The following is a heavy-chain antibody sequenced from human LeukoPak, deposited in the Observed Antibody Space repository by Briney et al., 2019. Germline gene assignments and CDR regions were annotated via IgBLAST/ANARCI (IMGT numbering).Heavy chain of an antibody. CDR1: GYSISSGYY. V-gene: IGHV4-38-2*01. CDR2: IYHSGSA. CDR3: ARHENALDYGDPGAFDY. D-gene: IGHD4-17*01. Sequence: SETLSLTCAVSGYSISSGYYWGWIRQPPGKGLEWIGGIYHSGSAYYNPSLKSRVTISVDTSKNQFSLKLSSVTAADTAVYYCARHENALDYGDPGAFDYWGQGTLVTVSS. J-gene: IGHJ4*02.